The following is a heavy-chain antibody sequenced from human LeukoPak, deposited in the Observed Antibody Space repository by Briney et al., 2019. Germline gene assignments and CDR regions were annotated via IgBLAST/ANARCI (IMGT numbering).Heavy chain of an antibody. J-gene: IGHJ6*02. CDR1: GYTFTSYG. CDR3: ARGAVGAPDV. Sequence: SVKVSCKASGYTFTSYGISWVRQAPGQGLEWMGGIIPIFGTANYAQKFQGRVTITADESTSTAYMELSSLRSEDTAVYYCARGAVGAPDVWGQGTTVTVSS. CDR2: IIPIFGTA. V-gene: IGHV1-69*13. D-gene: IGHD1-26*01.